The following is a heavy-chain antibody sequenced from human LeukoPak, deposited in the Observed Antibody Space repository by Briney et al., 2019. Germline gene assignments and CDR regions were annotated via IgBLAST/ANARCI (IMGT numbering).Heavy chain of an antibody. CDR1: GFTVSSNY. D-gene: IGHD3-10*01. J-gene: IGHJ4*02. V-gene: IGHV3-23*01. CDR2: ISGSGGST. CDR3: AKDRSITMVRGVIITGYYFDY. Sequence: GGSLRLSCAASGFTVSSNYMSWVRQAPGKGLEWVSVISGSGGSTYYADSVKGRFTISRDNSKNTLYLQMNSLRAEDTAVYYCAKDRSITMVRGVIITGYYFDYWGQGTLVTVSS.